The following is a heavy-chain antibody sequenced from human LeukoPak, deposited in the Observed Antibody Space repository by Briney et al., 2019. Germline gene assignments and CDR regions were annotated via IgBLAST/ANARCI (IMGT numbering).Heavy chain of an antibody. J-gene: IGHJ3*02. CDR2: ISGSGGST. V-gene: IGHV3-23*01. CDR1: GFTFSSYA. CDR3: AKALTSGWYLDAFNI. Sequence: GGSLRLSCAASGFTFSSYAMSWVRQAPGKGLEWVSAISGSGGSTYYADSVKGRFTISRDNSKNTLFLEMNSLRAEDTAVYYCAKALTSGWYLDAFNIWGQGTMVTVSS. D-gene: IGHD6-19*01.